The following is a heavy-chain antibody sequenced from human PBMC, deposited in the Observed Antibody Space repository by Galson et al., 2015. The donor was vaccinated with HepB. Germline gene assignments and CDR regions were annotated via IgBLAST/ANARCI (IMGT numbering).Heavy chain of an antibody. J-gene: IGHJ4*02. CDR1: GGTFSSYA. Sequence: SVKVSCKASGGTFSSYAISWVRQAPGQGLEWMGGIIPIFGTANYAQKFQGRVTITADESTSTAYMELNCLRTEDTAVYYCTTDRGIAIRPIFDSWGQGTLATVSS. CDR2: IIPIFGTA. V-gene: IGHV1-69*13. D-gene: IGHD6-13*01. CDR3: TTDRGIAIRPIFDS.